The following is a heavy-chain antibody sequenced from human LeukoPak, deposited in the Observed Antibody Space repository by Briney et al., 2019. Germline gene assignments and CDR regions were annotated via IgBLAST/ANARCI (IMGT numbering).Heavy chain of an antibody. D-gene: IGHD6-6*01. J-gene: IGHJ6*02. V-gene: IGHV4-39*02. CDR3: ARDIAARGYGMDV. CDR2: IYYSGST. CDR1: GGSISSSSYY. Sequence: SETLSLTCTVSGGSISSSSYYWGWIRQPPGKGLEWIGSIYYSGSTYYNPSLKSRVTISVDTSKNQFSLKLSSVTAADTAVYYCARDIAARGYGMDVWGQGTTVTVSS.